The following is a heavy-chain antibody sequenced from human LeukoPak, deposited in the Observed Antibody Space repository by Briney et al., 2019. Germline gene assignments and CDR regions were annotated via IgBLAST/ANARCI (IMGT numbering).Heavy chain of an antibody. D-gene: IGHD1-26*01. Sequence: SVKVSCKASGYTFTTYSISWVRQAPGQGLDWMGWISTYNGNTKYPQKLQDRVIMTTDTSKSTAYMELRSLTSDDTAVYYCARDPELRLFDYWGQGTLVTVSS. V-gene: IGHV1-18*01. CDR2: ISTYNGNT. CDR3: ARDPELRLFDY. CDR1: GYTFTTYS. J-gene: IGHJ4*02.